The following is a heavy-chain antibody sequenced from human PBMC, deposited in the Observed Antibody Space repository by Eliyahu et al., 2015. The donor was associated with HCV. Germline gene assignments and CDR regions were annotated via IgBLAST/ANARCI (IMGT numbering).Heavy chain of an antibody. Sequence: QVQLQESGPRLVKPSETLSLTCIVSGGSISTYYWSWIRQPPGKGLEWIGYIHYSGSTNYNPSLKXRVTISVDTSKXQFSLKLSSVTAADTAVYYCASGGGGIAVAGTGGWFDPWGQGTLVTVSS. CDR3: ASGGGGIAVAGTGGWFDP. CDR2: IHYSGST. J-gene: IGHJ5*02. CDR1: GGSISTYY. V-gene: IGHV4-59*01. D-gene: IGHD6-19*01.